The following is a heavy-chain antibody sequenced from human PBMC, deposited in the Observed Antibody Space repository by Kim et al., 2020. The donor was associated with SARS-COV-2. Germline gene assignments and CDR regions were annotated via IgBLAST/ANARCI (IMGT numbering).Heavy chain of an antibody. CDR3: AKGVGSGIAAAGLDY. Sequence: GGSLRLSCAASGFTFGDYAMHWVRQAPGKGLEWVSGISWNSGSIGYADSMKGRFTISRDNAKNSLHLQMNSLRAEDTAFYYCAKGVGSGIAAAGLDYWGQGTLVTVSS. CDR1: GFTFGDYA. D-gene: IGHD6-13*01. CDR2: ISWNSGSI. J-gene: IGHJ4*02. V-gene: IGHV3-9*01.